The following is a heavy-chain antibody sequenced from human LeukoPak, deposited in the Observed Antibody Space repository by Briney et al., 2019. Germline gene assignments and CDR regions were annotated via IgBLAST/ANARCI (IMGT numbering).Heavy chain of an antibody. J-gene: IGHJ5*02. CDR1: GFTFSTYW. V-gene: IGHV3-21*01. CDR2: ISSSSDYI. CDR3: ARGKTSQNIVTRKTYNWFDP. Sequence: GGSLRLSCAASGFTFSTYWMTWVRQAPGKGLEWVSSISSSSDYIYYADSVKGRFTISRDNAKNSLYLQMKNLRAEDTAVYYCARGKTSQNIVTRKTYNWFDPWGQGTLVTVSS. D-gene: IGHD2/OR15-2a*01.